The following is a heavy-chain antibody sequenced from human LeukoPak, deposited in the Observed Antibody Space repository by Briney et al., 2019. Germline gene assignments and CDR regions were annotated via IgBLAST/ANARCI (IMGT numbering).Heavy chain of an antibody. CDR1: GLTFNNYA. CDR3: ARGFAGAKPFDY. CDR2: LSGGAGRA. Sequence: TGGSLRLSCAVSGLTFNNYAMNWVRQAPGKGLEWVSALSGGAGRAYYADSVKGRFTISRDNSKNTLFLQMNSLRAEDTAVYYCARGFAGAKPFDYWGQGTLVTVSS. V-gene: IGHV3-23*01. J-gene: IGHJ4*02. D-gene: IGHD2-21*01.